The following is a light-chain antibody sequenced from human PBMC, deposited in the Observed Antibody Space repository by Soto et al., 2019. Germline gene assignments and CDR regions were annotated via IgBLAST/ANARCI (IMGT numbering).Light chain of an antibody. CDR2: LEGSGSY. CDR1: SGHSSYI. V-gene: IGLV4-60*02. Sequence: QSVLTQSSSASASLGSSVKLTCTLSSGHSSYIIAWHQQQPEKAPRYLMKLEGSGSYNKGSGVPDRFSGSSYGADRYLTISNIQCEDDAADYCETWDSYTRVFGGGTKLTVL. J-gene: IGLJ2*01. CDR3: ETWDSYTRV.